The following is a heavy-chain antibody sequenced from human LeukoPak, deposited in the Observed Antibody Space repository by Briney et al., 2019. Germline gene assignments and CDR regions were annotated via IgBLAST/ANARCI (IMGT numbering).Heavy chain of an antibody. J-gene: IGHJ4*02. D-gene: IGHD3-22*01. CDR1: GGSISSSNYY. CDR3: ARRAHPNDSSGSPTLDY. Sequence: PSETLSLTCTVSGGSISSSNYYWGWIRQPPWKGLEWIGSIYYSGSTYYNPSLKSRVTISVDTSKNQFSLKLSSVTAADTALYYCARRAHPNDSSGSPTLDYWGQGTLVTVSS. CDR2: IYYSGST. V-gene: IGHV4-39*01.